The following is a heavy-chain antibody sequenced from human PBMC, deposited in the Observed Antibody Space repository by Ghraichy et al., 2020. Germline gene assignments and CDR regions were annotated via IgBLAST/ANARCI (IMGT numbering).Heavy chain of an antibody. CDR3: ARERGGFLEWLGGGHSYYYYGMDV. V-gene: IGHV1-46*01. D-gene: IGHD3-3*01. Sequence: ASVKVSCKASGYTFTSYYMHWVRQAPGQGLEWMGIINPSGGSTSYAQKFQGRVTMTRDTSTSTVYMELSSLRSEDTAVYYCARERGGFLEWLGGGHSYYYYGMDVWGQGTTVTVSS. CDR1: GYTFTSYY. CDR2: INPSGGST. J-gene: IGHJ6*02.